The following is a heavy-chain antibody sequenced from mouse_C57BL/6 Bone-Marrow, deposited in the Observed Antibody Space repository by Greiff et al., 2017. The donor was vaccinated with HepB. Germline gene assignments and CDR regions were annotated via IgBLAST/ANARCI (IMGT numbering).Heavy chain of an antibody. D-gene: IGHD2-14*01. V-gene: IGHV14-4*01. CDR2: IDPENGDT. CDR1: GFNIKDDY. Sequence: EVQLQQSGAELVRPGASVKLSCTASGFNIKDDYMHWVKQRPEQGLEWIGWIDPENGDTEYASKFQGKATITADTSSNTVYLQLSSLTSEDTAVYYCATWVRRRHYYAMDYWGQGTSVTVSS. J-gene: IGHJ4*01. CDR3: ATWVRRRHYYAMDY.